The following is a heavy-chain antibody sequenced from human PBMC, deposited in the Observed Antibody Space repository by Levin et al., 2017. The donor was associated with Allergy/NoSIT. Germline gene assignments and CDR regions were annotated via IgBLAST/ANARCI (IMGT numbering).Heavy chain of an antibody. D-gene: IGHD1-7*01. CDR3: ARQAGELVLYDYGLDV. J-gene: IGHJ6*02. CDR2: IKQDGSKE. Sequence: GGSLRLSCAASEISFGDYWMTWVRRAPGKGLEWVATIKQDGSKEFYVDFVRGRFTVSRDNAKRSVSLQMNSLTAGDTAIYYCARQAGELVLYDYGLDVWGQGTTVTVSS. CDR1: EISFGDYW. V-gene: IGHV3-7*01.